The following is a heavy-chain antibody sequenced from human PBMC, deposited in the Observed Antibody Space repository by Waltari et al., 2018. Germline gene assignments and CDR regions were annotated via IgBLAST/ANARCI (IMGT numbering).Heavy chain of an antibody. CDR3: ARDSVAVAGAPEYFQH. D-gene: IGHD6-19*01. CDR2: IYYYGSNK. CDR1: GFSFSSYG. J-gene: IGHJ1*01. V-gene: IGHV3-33*01. Sequence: QVQLVESGGGVVQPGRSLRLSCAASGFSFSSYGMHWVRQAPGKGLEWVAVIYYYGSNKYYADSVKGRFTIFRDNSKNTLYLQMNSLRAEDTAIYYCARDSVAVAGAPEYFQHWGQGTLVTVSS.